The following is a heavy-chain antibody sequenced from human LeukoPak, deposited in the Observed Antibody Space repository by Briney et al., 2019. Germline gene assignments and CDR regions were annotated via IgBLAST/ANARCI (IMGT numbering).Heavy chain of an antibody. J-gene: IGHJ6*03. Sequence: PGGSLRLSCAASGFTFSSYWMSWVRQAPGKGLEWIGYIYYSGSTNYNPSLKSRVTISVDTSKNQFSLKLSSVTAADTAVYYCASSSWYVHYYYMDVWGKGTTVTVSS. CDR3: ASSSWYVHYYYMDV. D-gene: IGHD6-13*01. CDR1: GFTFSSYW. CDR2: IYYSGST. V-gene: IGHV4-59*01.